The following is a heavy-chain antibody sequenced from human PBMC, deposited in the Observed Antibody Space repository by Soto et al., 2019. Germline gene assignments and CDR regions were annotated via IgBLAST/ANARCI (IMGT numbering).Heavy chain of an antibody. D-gene: IGHD6-13*01. CDR2: IIPIFGTA. CDR1: GGTFSSYA. CDR3: AKEISGYSSSWYAFSPSLSAFDI. J-gene: IGHJ3*02. Sequence: SVKVSCKASGGTFSSYAISWVRQAPGQGLEWMGGIIPIFGTANYAQKFQGRVTITADESTSTAYKELSSLRSEDTAVYYCAKEISGYSSSWYAFSPSLSAFDIWGQGTMVTVSS. V-gene: IGHV1-69*13.